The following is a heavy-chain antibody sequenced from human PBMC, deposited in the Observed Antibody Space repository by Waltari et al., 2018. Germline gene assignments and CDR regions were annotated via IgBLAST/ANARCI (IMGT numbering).Heavy chain of an antibody. CDR2: FDPEDADT. D-gene: IGHD3-16*01. CDR1: GYTLTDSS. Sequence: QVQLVQSGAEVKKPGASVKVSCKVSGYTLTDSSIHWVRQAPGKGLEWMGGFDPEDADTIYAQKFQGRVTMTEDTSTDTAYMELSSLRSEDTAVYYCATGGAPPEGAFDIWGQGTMVTVSS. V-gene: IGHV1-24*01. J-gene: IGHJ3*02. CDR3: ATGGAPPEGAFDI.